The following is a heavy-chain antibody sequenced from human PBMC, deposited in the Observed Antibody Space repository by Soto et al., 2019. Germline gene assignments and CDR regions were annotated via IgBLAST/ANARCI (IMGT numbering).Heavy chain of an antibody. CDR1: GFTFSTYD. CDR2: ISPNGAAT. J-gene: IGHJ4*02. Sequence: GGSLRLSCSASGFTFSTYDVHWVRQAPAKGLEFVAGISPNGAATYYADSVKGRSTISRDNSKNTLYLQMSSLTPDDTAVYYCVKLPDYWGLGTLVTVSS. V-gene: IGHV3-64D*06. CDR3: VKLPDY.